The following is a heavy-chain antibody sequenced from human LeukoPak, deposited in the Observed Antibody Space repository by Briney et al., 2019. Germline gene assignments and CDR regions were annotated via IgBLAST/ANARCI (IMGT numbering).Heavy chain of an antibody. CDR2: INPSGGST. V-gene: IGHV1-46*01. CDR1: GYTFTSYG. Sequence: ASVKVSCKASGYTFTSYGISWVRQAPGQGLEWMGIINPSGGSTSYAQRFQGRVTMIRDMSTSTVYMELSSLRSEDTAVYYCARGSISGFDPWGQGTLVTVSS. D-gene: IGHD6-6*01. CDR3: ARGSISGFDP. J-gene: IGHJ5*02.